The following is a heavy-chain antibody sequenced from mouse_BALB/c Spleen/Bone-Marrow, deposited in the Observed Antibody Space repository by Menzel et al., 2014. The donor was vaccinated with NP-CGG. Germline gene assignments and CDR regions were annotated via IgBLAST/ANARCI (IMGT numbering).Heavy chain of an antibody. CDR2: IDPSDSYT. CDR3: TRDDYGY. V-gene: IGHV1S127*01. Sequence: GAELVKPGASVKMSCRASGYTFTSYWMHWVKQRPGQGLEWIGTIDPSDSYTSYNQKFKGKATLTVDTSSSTAYMQLSSQTAEDSAVYYCTRDDYGYWGQGTTLTVSS. CDR1: GYTFTSYW. J-gene: IGHJ2*01. D-gene: IGHD2-4*01.